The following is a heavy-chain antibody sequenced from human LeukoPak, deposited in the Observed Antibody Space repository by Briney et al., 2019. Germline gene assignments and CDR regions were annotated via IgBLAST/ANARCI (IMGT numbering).Heavy chain of an antibody. J-gene: IGHJ5*02. CDR3: VRGGYCSGGSCRALKNWFDP. CDR1: GYTFTSYD. Sequence: GASVKVSCKASGYTFTSYDINWVRQATGQGLEWMGWMNPNSGNTGYAQKFQGRVTMTRNTSISTAYMELSSLRSEDTAVYYCVRGGYCSGGSCRALKNWFDPWGQGTLVTVSS. D-gene: IGHD2-15*01. V-gene: IGHV1-8*01. CDR2: MNPNSGNT.